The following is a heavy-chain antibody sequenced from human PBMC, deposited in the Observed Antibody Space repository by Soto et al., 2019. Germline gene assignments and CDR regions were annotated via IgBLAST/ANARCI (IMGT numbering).Heavy chain of an antibody. Sequence: PSETLSLTCTLSGGAINDHYWSFIRQPPGKGLEWIVYIYYNGNTNYNPSLESRVTISVYRSRNHFSLRLTSLTAADTAVYHCARVRNGYFDYWGRGALVTVSS. V-gene: IGHV4-59*11. J-gene: IGHJ4*02. CDR1: GGAINDHY. CDR2: IYYNGNT. D-gene: IGHD2-8*01. CDR3: ARVRNGYFDY.